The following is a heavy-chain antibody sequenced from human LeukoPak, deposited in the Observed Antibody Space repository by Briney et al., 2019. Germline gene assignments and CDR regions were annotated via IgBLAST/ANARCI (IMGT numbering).Heavy chain of an antibody. CDR3: ARGRRSGSYPFPDY. Sequence: GGSLRLSCAASGFTFSSYSMNWVRQAPGKGLEWASSISSSSSYIYYADSVKGRFTISRDNAKNSLYLQMNSLRAEDTAVYYCARGRRSGSYPFPDYWGQGTLVTVSS. CDR2: ISSSSSYI. D-gene: IGHD1-26*01. CDR1: GFTFSSYS. V-gene: IGHV3-21*01. J-gene: IGHJ4*02.